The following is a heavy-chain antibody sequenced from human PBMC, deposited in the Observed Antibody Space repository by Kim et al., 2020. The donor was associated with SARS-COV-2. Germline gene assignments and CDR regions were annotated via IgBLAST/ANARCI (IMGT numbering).Heavy chain of an antibody. J-gene: IGHJ4*01. CDR1: GFTFKNYW. Sequence: GGSLRLSCVASGFTFKNYWMNWVRQAPGKGLEWVANIKQDGSEKYSVDSVKGRFTISTDNAKKSLYLRMNSPRAEDTAVYYCAFEGYTASTSTDYWGQGILVTVSS. D-gene: IGHD2-2*02. CDR3: AFEGYTASTSTDY. CDR2: IKQDGSEK. V-gene: IGHV3-7*01.